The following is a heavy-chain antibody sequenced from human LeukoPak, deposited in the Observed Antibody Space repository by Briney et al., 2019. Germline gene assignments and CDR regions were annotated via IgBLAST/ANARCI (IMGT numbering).Heavy chain of an antibody. CDR3: ARGRYGAYDY. CDR1: GGSFSGYY. Sequence: SETLSLTCAVYGGSFSGYYWSWIRQPPGKGLEWIGEINHSGSANYNPSLKSRVTISVDTSKNQFSLKLSSVTAADTAVYYCARGRYGAYDYWGQGTLVTVSS. CDR2: INHSGSA. D-gene: IGHD1-1*01. J-gene: IGHJ4*02. V-gene: IGHV4-34*01.